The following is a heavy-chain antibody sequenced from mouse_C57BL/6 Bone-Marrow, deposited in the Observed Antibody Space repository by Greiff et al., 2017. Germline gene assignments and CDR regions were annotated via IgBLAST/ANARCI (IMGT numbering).Heavy chain of an antibody. CDR3: ARSPFTAVVTTDYFDY. CDR1: GYTFTDHT. CDR2: IYPRDGST. Sequence: VKLQQSDAELVKPGASVKISCTASGYTFTDHTIHWMKQRPEQGLEWIGYIYPRDGSTKYNEKFKGKATLTADKSSSTAYMQLNSLTSEDAAVYACARSPFTAVVTTDYFDYGGQGTTLTVSS. J-gene: IGHJ2*01. V-gene: IGHV1-78*01. D-gene: IGHD1-1*01.